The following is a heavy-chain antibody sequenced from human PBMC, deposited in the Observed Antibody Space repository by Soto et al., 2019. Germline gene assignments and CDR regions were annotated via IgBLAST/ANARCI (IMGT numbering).Heavy chain of an antibody. CDR1: GYTLTELS. D-gene: IGHD6-19*01. CDR3: ATDKAVAGFYYFDY. CDR2: FDPEDGET. Sequence: ASVKVSCKVSGYTLTELSMHWVRQAPGKGLEWMGGFDPEDGETIYAQKFQGRVTMTENTSTDTAYMELSSLRSEDTAVYYCATDKAVAGFYYFDYWGQGTLVTVSS. J-gene: IGHJ4*02. V-gene: IGHV1-24*01.